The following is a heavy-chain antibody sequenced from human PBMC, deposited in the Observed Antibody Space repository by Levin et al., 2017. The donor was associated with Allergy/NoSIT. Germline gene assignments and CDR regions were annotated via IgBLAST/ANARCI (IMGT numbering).Heavy chain of an antibody. V-gene: IGHV3-7*01. CDR3: ARVVMITFGGVIASGWFDP. J-gene: IGHJ5*02. CDR2: IKQDGSEK. D-gene: IGHD3-16*02. CDR1: GFTFSSYW. Sequence: ETLSLTCAASGFTFSSYWMSWVRQAPGKGLEWVANIKQDGSEKYYVDSVKGRFTISRDNAKNSLYLQMNSLRAEDTAVYYCARVVMITFGGVIASGWFDPWGQGTLVTVSS.